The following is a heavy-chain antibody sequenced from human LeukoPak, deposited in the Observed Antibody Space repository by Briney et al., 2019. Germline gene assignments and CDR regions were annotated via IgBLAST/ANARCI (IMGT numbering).Heavy chain of an antibody. J-gene: IGHJ4*02. Sequence: SETLSLTRAVSGGSINSHYWGWIRQPPGKGLQWIGDIYYTGKNNYNPSLKSRVTISLDTSKDHLSLNLTSVLAADTAIYYCVRRDTGWNYFDYWGQGILVTVSP. CDR1: GGSINSHY. CDR3: VRRDTGWNYFDY. CDR2: IYYTGKN. D-gene: IGHD6-19*01. V-gene: IGHV4-59*08.